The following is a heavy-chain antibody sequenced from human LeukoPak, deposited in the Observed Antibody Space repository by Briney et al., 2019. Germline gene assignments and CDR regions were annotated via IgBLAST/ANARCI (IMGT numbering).Heavy chain of an antibody. CDR3: ARDLAAMVTSDY. CDR1: GFTFSSYA. D-gene: IGHD5-18*01. Sequence: GGSLRLSCAASGFTFSSYAMSWVRQAPGKGLEWVSSISSSSSYIYYADSVKGRFTISRDNAKNSLYLQMNSLRAEDTAVYYCARDLAAMVTSDYWGQGTLVTVSS. CDR2: ISSSSSYI. J-gene: IGHJ4*02. V-gene: IGHV3-21*01.